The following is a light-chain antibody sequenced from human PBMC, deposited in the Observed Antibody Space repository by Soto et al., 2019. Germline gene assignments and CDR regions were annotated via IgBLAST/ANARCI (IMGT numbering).Light chain of an antibody. Sequence: DIQMTQSPSTLSASVGDRVTITCRASQSISSWLAWYQQKPGKAPKLLIYKASGLESGVPSRFSGSGSGTEFTLTISSLQPDDFATYYCQQYNSFTFGGGTKVEIK. J-gene: IGKJ4*01. V-gene: IGKV1-5*03. CDR1: QSISSW. CDR2: KAS. CDR3: QQYNSFT.